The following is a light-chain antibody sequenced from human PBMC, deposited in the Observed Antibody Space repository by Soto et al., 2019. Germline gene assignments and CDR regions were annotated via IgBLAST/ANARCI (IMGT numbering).Light chain of an antibody. J-gene: IGKJ1*01. CDR1: QSVATSQ. V-gene: IGKV3-20*01. Sequence: EIVLTQSPGTLSLSPGERATLFCRASQSVATSQLAWYQQKPGQAHRLLIGASSRATGVPDRFIASGSGTDFTLTISRLEPEDFAVYYCQQFASSPRTFGRGTTVEIK. CDR3: QQFASSPRT. CDR2: GAS.